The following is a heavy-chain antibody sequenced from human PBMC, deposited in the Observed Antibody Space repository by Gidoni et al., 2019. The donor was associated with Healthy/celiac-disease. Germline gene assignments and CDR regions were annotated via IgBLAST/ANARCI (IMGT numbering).Heavy chain of an antibody. CDR3: AKGGGYYGSGSYYNPD. J-gene: IGHJ4*02. V-gene: IGHV3-23*01. CDR2: ISGSGGST. Sequence: EVQLLESGGGLVQPGGSLRLSCAASGFTFSSYAMSWVRQAPGKGLEWVSAISGSGGSTYYADSVKGRFTISRDNSKNTLYLQMNSLRAEDTAVYYCAKGGGYYGSGSYYNPDWGQGTLVTVSS. CDR1: GFTFSSYA. D-gene: IGHD3-10*01.